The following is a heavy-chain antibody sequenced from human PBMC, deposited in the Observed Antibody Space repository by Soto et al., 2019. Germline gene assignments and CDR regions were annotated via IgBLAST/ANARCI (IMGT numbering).Heavy chain of an antibody. D-gene: IGHD3-22*01. Sequence: VQLLESGGGVVQPGRSLRLSCAASGFTFSSYAMHWVRQAPGKGLEWVALISYDGSKKYYADSVKGRFTISRDNSKNTLYLQMDSLRAEDTAVYYCARSHSSDWDTFDYWGQGTLVTLSS. CDR2: ISYDGSKK. J-gene: IGHJ4*02. CDR3: ARSHSSDWDTFDY. CDR1: GFTFSSYA. V-gene: IGHV3-30-3*01.